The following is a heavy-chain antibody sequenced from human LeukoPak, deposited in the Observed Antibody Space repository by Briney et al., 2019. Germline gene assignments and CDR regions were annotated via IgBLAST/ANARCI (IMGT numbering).Heavy chain of an antibody. CDR2: MNPNNGYT. CDR3: ARNPINSDWFDP. V-gene: IGHV1-8*01. D-gene: IGHD2-21*01. J-gene: IGHJ5*02. CDR1: GYTFTSYD. Sequence: ASVKVSCKASGYTFTSYDINGVRQATGQGRDWMGWMNPNNGYTGYAQKFQDSVTMTRDTSISTAYMELSRLRSEDTAVYYCARNPINSDWFDPWGQGTLVPVSS.